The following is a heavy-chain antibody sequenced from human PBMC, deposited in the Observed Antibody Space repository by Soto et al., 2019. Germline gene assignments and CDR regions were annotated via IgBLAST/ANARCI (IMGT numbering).Heavy chain of an antibody. V-gene: IGHV3-33*01. D-gene: IGHD3-3*01. CDR1: GFTFSSYG. CDR3: ARSLYRFLEWLPDPYYYYYGMDV. J-gene: IGHJ6*02. Sequence: QVQLVESGGGVVQPGRSLRLSCAASGFTFSSYGMHWVRQAPGKGLEWGAVIWYDGSNKYYADSVKGRFTISRDNSKNTLYLQMNSLRAEDTAVYYCARSLYRFLEWLPDPYYYYYGMDVWGQGTTVTVSS. CDR2: IWYDGSNK.